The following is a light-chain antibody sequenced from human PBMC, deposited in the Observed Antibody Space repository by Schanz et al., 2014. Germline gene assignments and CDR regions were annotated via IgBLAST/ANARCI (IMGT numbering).Light chain of an antibody. CDR3: QQLNSPRT. J-gene: IGKJ4*01. CDR1: QSISDW. Sequence: DIQMTQSPSTLSASVGDRVTITCRVRQSISDWLAWYQQKTEKTPKSLIYDASSLERRVPSRFRGSAAGTDFTITISSMQPEDFTTYYCQQLNSPRTFEGGTKVEIK. CDR2: DAS. V-gene: IGKV1-5*01.